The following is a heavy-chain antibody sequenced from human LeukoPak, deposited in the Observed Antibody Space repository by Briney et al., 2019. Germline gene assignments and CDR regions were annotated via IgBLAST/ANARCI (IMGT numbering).Heavy chain of an antibody. J-gene: IGHJ5*02. CDR3: AKDLREAGLGDP. D-gene: IGHD3/OR15-3a*01. V-gene: IGHV3-11*01. CDR2: ISSSGSTT. CDR1: GFTFSDYY. Sequence: KPGGSLRLSCAASGFTFSDYYMSWIRQAPGKGLEWVSYISSSGSTTYYADSVKGRFTISRDNSKNTLYLQMNSLRAEDTAVYYCAKDLREAGLGDPWGQGTLVTVSS.